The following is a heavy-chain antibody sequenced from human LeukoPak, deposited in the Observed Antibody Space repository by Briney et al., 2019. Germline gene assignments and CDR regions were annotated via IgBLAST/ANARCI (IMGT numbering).Heavy chain of an antibody. Sequence: PSETLSLTCAVYGGSFSGYYWSWIRQPAGKGLEWIGRIYTSGSTNYNPSLKSRVTMSVDTSKNQFSLKLSSVTAADTAVYYCARESVAGPVFDYWGQGTLVTVSS. V-gene: IGHV4-4*07. CDR1: GGSFSGYY. D-gene: IGHD6-19*01. J-gene: IGHJ4*02. CDR2: IYTSGST. CDR3: ARESVAGPVFDY.